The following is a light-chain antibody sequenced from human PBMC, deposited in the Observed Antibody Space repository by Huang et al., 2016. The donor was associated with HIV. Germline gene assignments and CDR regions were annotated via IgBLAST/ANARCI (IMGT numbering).Light chain of an antibody. V-gene: IGKV1-5*03. J-gene: IGKJ1*01. CDR1: QSISVY. Sequence: DIQMTQSPSTLSSSVGDRVTISCRAHQSISVYLAWYQQKPGKAPKLLIYTASNLESGVPSRFRGSGSGTEFTLAINSLQPDDFGTYYCKQYHSFPWTFGQGTRVDI. CDR2: TAS. CDR3: KQYHSFPWT.